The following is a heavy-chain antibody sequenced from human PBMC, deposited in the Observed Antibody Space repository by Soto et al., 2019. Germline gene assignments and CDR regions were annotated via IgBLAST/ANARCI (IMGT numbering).Heavy chain of an antibody. CDR1: GFTFSSYG. CDR3: ARDRTYSWNFRYYYGMDV. D-gene: IGHD1-7*01. CDR2: IWYDGSNK. Sequence: GGSLRLSCAASGFTFSSYGMHWVRQAPGKGLEWVAVIWYDGSNKYYADSVKGRFTISRDNSKNTLYLQMNSLRAEDTAVYYCARDRTYSWNFRYYYGMDVWGQGTTVTVSS. J-gene: IGHJ6*02. V-gene: IGHV3-33*01.